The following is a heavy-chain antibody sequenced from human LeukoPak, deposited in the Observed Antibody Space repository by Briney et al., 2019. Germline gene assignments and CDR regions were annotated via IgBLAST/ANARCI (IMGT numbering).Heavy chain of an antibody. CDR2: ITSSSNYI. V-gene: IGHV3-21*01. CDR3: ARDRGYFDN. J-gene: IGHJ4*02. Sequence: GGSLRLSCAASGFTFSIYSMDWVRQAPGKGLEWLSSITSSSNYIYYADSVKGRFTISRDNVQNSPYLQMNSLRAEDTAMYYCARDRGYFDNWGQGTLVTVSS. CDR1: GFTFSIYS.